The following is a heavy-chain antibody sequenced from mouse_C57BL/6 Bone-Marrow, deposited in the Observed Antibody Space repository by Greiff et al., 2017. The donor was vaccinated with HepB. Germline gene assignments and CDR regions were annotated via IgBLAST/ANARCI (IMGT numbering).Heavy chain of an antibody. CDR1: GYTFTSYW. J-gene: IGHJ2*01. CDR3: ARVEDY. V-gene: IGHV1-59*01. Sequence: QVQLQQPGAELVRPGTSVKLSCKASGYTFTSYWIHWVKQRPGQGLEWIGVIDPSDSYTNYNQKFKGKATLTVDTSSSTAYMQLSSLTSEDSAVYYCARVEDYWGQGTTLTVSS. CDR2: IDPSDSYT.